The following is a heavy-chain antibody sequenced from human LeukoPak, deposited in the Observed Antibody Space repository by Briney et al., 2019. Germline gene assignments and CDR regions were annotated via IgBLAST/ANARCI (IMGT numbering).Heavy chain of an antibody. D-gene: IGHD1-26*01. CDR2: LKQDGSEK. CDR3: ARDPTSGSHPHFDF. CDR1: GFTFSSYW. V-gene: IGHV3-7*01. J-gene: IGHJ4*02. Sequence: GGSLRLSCAASGFTFSSYWMSWVRQAPWKGLEWVANLKQDGSEKYYVDSVKGRFTISRDNANNSLFLQMNSLRGEDTAVYYCARDPTSGSHPHFDFWGQGILVTVSS.